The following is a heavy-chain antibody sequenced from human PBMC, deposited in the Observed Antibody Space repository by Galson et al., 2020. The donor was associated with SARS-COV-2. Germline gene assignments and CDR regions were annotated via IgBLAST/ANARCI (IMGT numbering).Heavy chain of an antibody. J-gene: IGHJ4*02. D-gene: IGHD2-21*02. CDR3: ARAQSVHIVVVTAIDY. Sequence: ASVKVSCKASGYTFTSSDINWVRQATGQGLEWMGWMNPNSGNTGYAQKFQGSVTMTRNTSISTAYMELSSLRSEDTAVYYCARAQSVHIVVVTAIDYWGQGTLVTVSS. V-gene: IGHV1-8*01. CDR2: MNPNSGNT. CDR1: GYTFTSSD.